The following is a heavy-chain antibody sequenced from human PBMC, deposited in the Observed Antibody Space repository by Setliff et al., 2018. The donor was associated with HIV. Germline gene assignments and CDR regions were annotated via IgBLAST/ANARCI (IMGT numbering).Heavy chain of an antibody. CDR3: ATTRGYCSGGSCYSPPYMDV. CDR1: GYSFTSYW. CDR2: VYPGDSDT. J-gene: IGHJ6*03. V-gene: IGHV5-51*01. Sequence: GESLKISCKGSGYSFTSYWIGWVRQMPGKGLEWMGIVYPGDSDTNYSPSFQGHVTISADKSISTAYLQWSSLKASDTAMYYCATTRGYCSGGSCYSPPYMDVWGKGTKVTVSS. D-gene: IGHD2-15*01.